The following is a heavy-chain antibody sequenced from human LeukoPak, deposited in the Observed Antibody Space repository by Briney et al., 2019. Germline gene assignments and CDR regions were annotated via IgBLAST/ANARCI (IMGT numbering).Heavy chain of an antibody. D-gene: IGHD2-15*01. CDR3: GSGIAATFELYSDY. Sequence: ASVKVSCKASGYTFTGYYMHWVRQVPGQGLEWVGWISCYNGNTNYAQKFQGRVTMTTDTSTSTAYMELRSLRSDDTALYYCGSGIAATFELYSDYWGQGTLVTVSS. V-gene: IGHV1-18*04. CDR2: ISCYNGNT. CDR1: GYTFTGYY. J-gene: IGHJ4*02.